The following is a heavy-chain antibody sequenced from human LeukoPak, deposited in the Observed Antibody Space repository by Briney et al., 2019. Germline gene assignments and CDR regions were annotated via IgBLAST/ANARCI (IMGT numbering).Heavy chain of an antibody. D-gene: IGHD6-19*01. CDR3: ARVSGWDNSFDY. V-gene: IGHV4-59*01. Sequence: SETLSLTCTVSGGSISSYYWSWIRQPPGKGLEWIGYIYYSGSTNYNPSLKSRVTISVDTSKNQFSLKLSSVTAADTAVYYCARVSGWDNSFDYWGQGTLVTVSS. J-gene: IGHJ4*02. CDR2: IYYSGST. CDR1: GGSISSYY.